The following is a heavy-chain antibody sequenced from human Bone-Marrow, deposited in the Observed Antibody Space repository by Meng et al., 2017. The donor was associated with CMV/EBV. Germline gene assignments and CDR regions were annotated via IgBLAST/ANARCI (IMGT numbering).Heavy chain of an antibody. D-gene: IGHD2-15*01. CDR1: GFIFSGYW. CDR2: IKEDGIED. Sequence: GESLKISCAASGFIFSGYWMSWVRQAPGKGLEWVANIKEDGIEDHYVDSVKGRFTISRDSAKNSVYLQMSSLRVDDTAVYYCAGEGSGYSIDLWGQGTLVTVSS. CDR3: AGEGSGYSIDL. V-gene: IGHV3-7*03. J-gene: IGHJ5*02.